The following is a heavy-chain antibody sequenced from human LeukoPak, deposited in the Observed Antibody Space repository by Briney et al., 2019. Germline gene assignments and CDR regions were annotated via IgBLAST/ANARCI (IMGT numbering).Heavy chain of an antibody. CDR3: ARCSSTSSGWFDP. V-gene: IGHV4-31*03. J-gene: IGHJ5*02. D-gene: IGHD2-2*01. Sequence: SETLSLTCTVSGGSISSGGYYWSWIRQHPGKGLEWIGYIYYSGSTYYNPSLKSRVTISVDTSKNQFSLKLSSVTAADTAVYYCARCSSTSSGWFDPWGQGTLVTVSS. CDR2: IYYSGST. CDR1: GGSISSGGYY.